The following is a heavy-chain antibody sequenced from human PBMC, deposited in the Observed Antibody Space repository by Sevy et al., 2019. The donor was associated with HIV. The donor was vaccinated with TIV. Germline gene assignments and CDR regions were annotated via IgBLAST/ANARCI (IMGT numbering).Heavy chain of an antibody. D-gene: IGHD3-10*01. CDR2: IHSDDTT. CDR1: GFTVNSNY. J-gene: IGHJ3*02. CDR3: ANKGGSRPNDAFDT. V-gene: IGHV3-66*01. Sequence: GGSLRLSCAASGFTVNSNYMTWVRQAPGKGLEGVSVIHSDDTTYHADSVKDRFTISRDNFKNTLYLHMSSLRAEDTAVYYCANKGGSRPNDAFDTWGQGTMVTVSS.